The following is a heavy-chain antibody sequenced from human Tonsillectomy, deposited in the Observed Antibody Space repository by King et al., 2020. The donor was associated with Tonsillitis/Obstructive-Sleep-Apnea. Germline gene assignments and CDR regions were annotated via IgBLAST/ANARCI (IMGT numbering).Heavy chain of an antibody. Sequence: VQLVESGGGLVQPGGSLRLSCAASGFTFSSYEMNWVRQAPGKGLEWVSYISSSGSTIYYADSVKGRFTISRDNAKNSLYLQMNSLRAEDTAVYYCARSSELGYCSSTSCYGMDVWGRGATVTVSS. CDR1: GFTFSSYE. D-gene: IGHD2-2*01. CDR3: ARSSELGYCSSTSCYGMDV. V-gene: IGHV3-48*03. J-gene: IGHJ6*02. CDR2: ISSSGSTI.